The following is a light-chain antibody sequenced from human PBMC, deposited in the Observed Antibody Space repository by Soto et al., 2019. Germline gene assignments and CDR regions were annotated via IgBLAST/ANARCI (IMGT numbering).Light chain of an antibody. CDR3: QQYGSSPGFT. Sequence: EIVMTQSPATLSVSLGERVTLSCRASHSVFSSLAWYQQKPGQAPRLLIYGAATRPIGIPARFSGSGSGTEFTLTISSLQSEDFAVYYCQQYGSSPGFTFGGGTKIEIK. V-gene: IGKV3-15*01. CDR1: HSVFSS. CDR2: GAA. J-gene: IGKJ4*01.